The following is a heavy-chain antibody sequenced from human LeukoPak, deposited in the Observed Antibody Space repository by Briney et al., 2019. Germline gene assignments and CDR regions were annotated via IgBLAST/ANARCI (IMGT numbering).Heavy chain of an antibody. J-gene: IGHJ3*02. D-gene: IGHD6-13*01. CDR2: ISAYNGNT. CDR1: GYTFTSYG. V-gene: IGHV1-18*04. Sequence: SVKVSCKASGYTFTSYGISWVRQAPGQGLEWMGWISAYNGNTNYAQKLQGRVTMTTDTSTSTAYMELRSLRSDDTAVYYCARDFGWGSSWPMGAFDIWGQGTMVTVFS. CDR3: ARDFGWGSSWPMGAFDI.